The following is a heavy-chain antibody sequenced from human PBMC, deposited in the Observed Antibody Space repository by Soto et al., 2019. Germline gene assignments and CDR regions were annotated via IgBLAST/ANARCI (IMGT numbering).Heavy chain of an antibody. D-gene: IGHD3-22*01. J-gene: IGHJ5*02. V-gene: IGHV4-34*01. Sequence: SETLSRTCAVYGGSFSGYYWSWIRQPPGKGLEWIGESNHSGSTNYNPALKSRVTISVDTSNNQFSLKLSSVTAANTAVHYCARGPPLSNRPQVRFDPRGQGTLVTV. CDR1: GGSFSGYY. CDR3: ARGPPLSNRPQVRFDP. CDR2: SNHSGST.